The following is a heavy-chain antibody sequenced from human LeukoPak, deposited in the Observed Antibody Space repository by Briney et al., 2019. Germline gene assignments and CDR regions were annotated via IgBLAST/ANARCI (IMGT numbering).Heavy chain of an antibody. CDR2: FHPEEGET. CDR1: GYSLTELS. CDR3: VLGEGY. Sequence: ASVKVSCKVSGYSLTELSMHWVRQAPGKGFEWMGGFHPEEGETIYAQNFQGRVIMTEDTSTETAYMEPSSLRSEDTAVYYCVLGEGYWGQGTLVTVSS. D-gene: IGHD3-22*01. V-gene: IGHV1-24*01. J-gene: IGHJ4*02.